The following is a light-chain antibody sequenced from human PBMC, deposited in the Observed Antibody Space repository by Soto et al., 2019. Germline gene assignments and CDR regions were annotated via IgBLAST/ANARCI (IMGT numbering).Light chain of an antibody. CDR3: SSYTSSSTLG. J-gene: IGLJ1*01. CDR2: DVS. CDR1: SSDVGGYNY. V-gene: IGLV2-14*01. Sequence: LTQPPSVSGSPGQSITISCTGTSSDVGGYNYVSWYQQHPGKAPKLMIYDVSNRPSGVSNRFSGSKSGNTASLTISGLQAEDEADYYCSSYTSSSTLGFGTGTKVTVL.